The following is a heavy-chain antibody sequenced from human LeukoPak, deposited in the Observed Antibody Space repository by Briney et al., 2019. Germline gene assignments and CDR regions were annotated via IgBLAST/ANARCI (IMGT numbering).Heavy chain of an antibody. CDR2: IYLGDSDT. CDR1: GDSFTTYW. Sequence: NHGESLKISCKGSGDSFTTYWIGWVRQMPGKGLEWMGIIYLGDSDTRYSPSFQGQVTISADKSINTAYVEWSSLKAADTAMYYCARLLIVGARSGHYYFDYWGQGTLVTVSS. V-gene: IGHV5-51*01. CDR3: ARLLIVGARSGHYYFDY. J-gene: IGHJ4*02. D-gene: IGHD1-26*01.